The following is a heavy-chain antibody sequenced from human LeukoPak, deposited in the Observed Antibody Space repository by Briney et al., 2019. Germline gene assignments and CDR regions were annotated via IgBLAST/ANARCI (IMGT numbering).Heavy chain of an antibody. J-gene: IGHJ3*02. CDR2: ISSSSSTI. CDR1: GFTFSSYS. Sequence: GGSLRLSCAASGFTFSSYSMNWVRQAPGKGLEWVSYISSSSSTIYYADSVKGRFTISRDNAKSSLYLQMNSLRAEDTAVYYCAREYYGDYAFDIWGQGAMVTVSS. V-gene: IGHV3-48*01. D-gene: IGHD4-17*01. CDR3: AREYYGDYAFDI.